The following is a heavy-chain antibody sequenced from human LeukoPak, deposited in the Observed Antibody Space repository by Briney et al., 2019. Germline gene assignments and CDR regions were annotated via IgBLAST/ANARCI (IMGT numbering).Heavy chain of an antibody. CDR3: ARDEPGYYDYVWGSYRHSHFDY. CDR1: GGTFSSYA. V-gene: IGHV1-69*13. CDR2: IIPIFGTA. Sequence: GASVKVSCKASGGTFSSYAISWVRQAPGQGLEWMGGIIPIFGTANYAQKFQGRVTITADESTSTAYMELSSLRSEDTAVYYCARDEPGYYDYVWGSYRHSHFDYWGQGTLVTVSS. J-gene: IGHJ4*02. D-gene: IGHD3-16*02.